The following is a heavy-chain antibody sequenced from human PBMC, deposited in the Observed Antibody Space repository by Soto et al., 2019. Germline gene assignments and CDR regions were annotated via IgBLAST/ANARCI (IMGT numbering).Heavy chain of an antibody. Sequence: TLSLTCAVSGGSISSGGYSWSWIRQPPGKGLEWIGYIYHSGSTYYNPSLKSRVTISVDRSKNQFSLKLSSVTAADTAVYSCASGLTGRQRLDPWCQGTLLTVSS. CDR1: GGSISSGGYS. CDR3: ASGLTGRQRLDP. J-gene: IGHJ5*01. CDR2: IYHSGST. D-gene: IGHD7-27*01. V-gene: IGHV4-30-2*01.